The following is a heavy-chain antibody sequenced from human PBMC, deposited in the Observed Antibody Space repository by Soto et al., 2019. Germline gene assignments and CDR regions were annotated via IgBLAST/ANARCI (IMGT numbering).Heavy chain of an antibody. V-gene: IGHV1-24*01. J-gene: IGHJ4*02. CDR3: ATDHSSSWNFDY. D-gene: IGHD6-13*01. CDR2: FDPEDGET. Sequence: ASVKVSCKVSGYTLTELSMHWVRQAPGKGLEWMGGFDPEDGETIYAQKFQGRATMTEDTSTDTAYMELSSLRSEDTAVYYCATDHSSSWNFDYWGQGTLVTVSS. CDR1: GYTLTELS.